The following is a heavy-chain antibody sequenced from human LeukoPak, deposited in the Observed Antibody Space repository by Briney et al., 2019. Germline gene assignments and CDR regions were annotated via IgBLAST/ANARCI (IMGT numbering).Heavy chain of an antibody. J-gene: IGHJ6*02. V-gene: IGHV3-66*01. CDR3: ARDARTGTTRYYGMGV. CDR2: IYSGGST. CDR1: GFTFSSNY. D-gene: IGHD1-7*01. Sequence: GGSLRLSCAASGFTFSSNYMSWVRQAPGKGLEWVSLIYSGGSTYYADSVKGRFTISRDNSKNTLYLQMNTLRVEDTAVYYCARDARTGTTRYYGMGVWGQGTTVTVSS.